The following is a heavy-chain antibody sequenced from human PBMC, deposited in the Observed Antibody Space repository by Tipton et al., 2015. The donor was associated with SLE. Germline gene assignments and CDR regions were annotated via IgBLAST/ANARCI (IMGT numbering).Heavy chain of an antibody. J-gene: IGHJ4*02. D-gene: IGHD3-3*01. V-gene: IGHV4-38-2*02. CDR3: ARDPYDSWSDYQATFDY. CDR2: IYRSGTA. Sequence: TLFLTCSVSGNSIYNGFYWGWIRQSPGKGLEWIGSIYRSGTAYYNPSLKSRVTMSVDTSKNQFSLKLTSVTAADTAVYYCARDPYDSWSDYQATFDYWGQGTLATVSP. CDR1: GNSIYNGFY.